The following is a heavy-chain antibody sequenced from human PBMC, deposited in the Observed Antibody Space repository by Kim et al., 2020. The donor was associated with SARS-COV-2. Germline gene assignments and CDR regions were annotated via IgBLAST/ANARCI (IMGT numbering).Heavy chain of an antibody. D-gene: IGHD1-26*01. CDR2: ISYDGSNK. V-gene: IGHV3-30-3*01. J-gene: IGHJ6*02. CDR1: GFTFSSYA. Sequence: GGSLRLSCAASGFTFSSYAMHWVRQAPGKGLEWVAVISYDGSNKYYADSVKGRFTISRDNSKNTLYLQMNSLRAEDTAVYYCARSVPSGRVNYYYYGIDVWGQWTTVTVSS. CDR3: ARSVPSGRVNYYYYGIDV.